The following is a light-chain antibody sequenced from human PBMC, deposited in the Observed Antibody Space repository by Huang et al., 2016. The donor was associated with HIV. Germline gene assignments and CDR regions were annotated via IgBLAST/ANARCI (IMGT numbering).Light chain of an antibody. V-gene: IGKV1-39*01. J-gene: IGKJ1*01. CDR1: QSISTY. CDR3: QQSYTTSLT. Sequence: DIQMTQSPSSLSASVGDRVTLTCRASQSISTYLNWYQHKPGKAPELLIYAASNLQSGGSSRVSGSGSGTDFTLTINSLQPDDFATYYCQQSYTTSLTFGQGTQVDFK. CDR2: AAS.